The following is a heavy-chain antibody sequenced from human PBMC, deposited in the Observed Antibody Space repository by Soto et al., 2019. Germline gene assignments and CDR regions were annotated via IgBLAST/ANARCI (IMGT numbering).Heavy chain of an antibody. D-gene: IGHD4-17*01. CDR2: FYHSGNT. CDR1: GGSINSSGYS. CDR3: ARAPYDYGDCGFDY. J-gene: IGHJ4*02. V-gene: IGHV4-30-2*01. Sequence: QLQLQESGSRLVRPSQTLSLTCTVSGGSINSSGYSWNWIRQPPGKGLEWLGYFYHSGNTYYNPSLRSRISMSLDRSKNQFSLSLSSVTAADSAVYYCARAPYDYGDCGFDYWGQGPLVTVSS.